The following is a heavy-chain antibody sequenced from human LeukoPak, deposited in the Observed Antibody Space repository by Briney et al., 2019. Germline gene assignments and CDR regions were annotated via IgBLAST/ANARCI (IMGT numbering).Heavy chain of an antibody. Sequence: PSETLSLTCTVSGGSISSGSYYWSWIRQPAGKGLEWIGRIYTSGSTNYNPSLKSRVTISVDTSKNQFSLKLSSVTAADTAVYYCARGLGRIAAANWYFDLWGRGTLVTVSS. V-gene: IGHV4-61*02. CDR3: ARGLGRIAAANWYFDL. D-gene: IGHD6-13*01. CDR1: GGSISSGSYY. J-gene: IGHJ2*01. CDR2: IYTSGST.